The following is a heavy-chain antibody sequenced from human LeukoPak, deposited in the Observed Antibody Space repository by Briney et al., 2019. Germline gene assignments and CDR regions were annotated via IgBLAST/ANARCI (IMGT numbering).Heavy chain of an antibody. CDR2: ISYDGGNK. V-gene: IGHV3-30-3*01. D-gene: IGHD2-21*02. CDR1: GFTFSSYA. J-gene: IGHJ4*02. CDR3: ARDLLDRDCRLDY. Sequence: GGSLRLSCAASGFTFSSYAMHWVRQAPGKGLEWVAVISYDGGNKYYADSVKGRFTISRDNSKNTLYLQMNSLRAEDTAVYYRARDLLDRDCRLDYWGQGTLVTVSS.